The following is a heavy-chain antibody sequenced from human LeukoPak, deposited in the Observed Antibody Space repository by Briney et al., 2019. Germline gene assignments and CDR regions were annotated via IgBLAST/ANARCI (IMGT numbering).Heavy chain of an antibody. D-gene: IGHD1-1*01. Sequence: PGGSLRLSCAASGFTFSSYWMTWVRQAPGKGLESVANIKPDGSQIYYVDSVKGRFTISRDNAKNSLYLQMNSLRAEDTAVYYCARDLNWETYWGQGTLVTVSS. J-gene: IGHJ4*02. CDR2: IKPDGSQI. CDR3: ARDLNWETY. CDR1: GFTFSSYW. V-gene: IGHV3-7*01.